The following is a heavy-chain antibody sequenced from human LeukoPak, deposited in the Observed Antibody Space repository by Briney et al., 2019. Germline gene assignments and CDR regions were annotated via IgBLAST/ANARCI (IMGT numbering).Heavy chain of an antibody. CDR2: ISGISGLT. Sequence: GGSLRLSCAASGFSFSGYGMSWVRQTPGKGLEWVSSISGISGLTNYADSVKGRFTISRDNSKNTLNLQMNSLRAEDTAVYYCAKDFGDFFPPLFDHWGQGTLVTVS. J-gene: IGHJ4*02. D-gene: IGHD4-17*01. CDR3: AKDFGDFFPPLFDH. V-gene: IGHV3-23*01. CDR1: GFSFSGYG.